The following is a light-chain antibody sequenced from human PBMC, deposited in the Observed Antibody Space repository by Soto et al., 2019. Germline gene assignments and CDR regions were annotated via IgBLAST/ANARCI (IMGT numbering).Light chain of an antibody. V-gene: IGKV3-15*01. CDR2: GAS. CDR1: QSGISN. CDR3: QQYYNWPLT. Sequence: VMSLKQATLPVSPGVRVAASCRAGQSGISNIAWYQQKPGQAPRLLIYGASTRATGITARFCGSGSGRGFILTISSLQSEDVAVYYCQQYYNWPLTFGGGTKVDI. J-gene: IGKJ4*01.